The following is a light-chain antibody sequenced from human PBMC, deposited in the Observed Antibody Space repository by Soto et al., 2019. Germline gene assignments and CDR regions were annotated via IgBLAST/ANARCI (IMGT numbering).Light chain of an antibody. CDR2: DAS. CDR1: QSIDTN. CDR3: QQYGNSFVG. J-gene: IGKJ1*01. V-gene: IGKV3-20*01. Sequence: EIVLTQSPRTLSLSPRERASLSCRASQSIDTNLAWYQQTPGQPPRLLIYDASTRATGIPDRFSGSGSGTDFTLIISRLEPEDFAVYYCQQYGNSFVGFGQGTKVDIK.